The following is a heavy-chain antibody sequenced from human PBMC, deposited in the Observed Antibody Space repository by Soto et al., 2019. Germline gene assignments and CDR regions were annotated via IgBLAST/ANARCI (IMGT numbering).Heavy chain of an antibody. Sequence: PGGSLRLSCAATGFTFSNNAMNWVRQPPGKGLEWVSGISNSGATVNYADSVKGRFIISRDNSKNTLYLQMSSLRDEDTAVYFCAKWGGGWYQGKRYFKSWGQGTQVTVSS. CDR2: ISNSGATV. V-gene: IGHV3-23*01. CDR1: GFTFSNNA. J-gene: IGHJ4*02. CDR3: AKWGGGWYQGKRYFKS. D-gene: IGHD6-19*01.